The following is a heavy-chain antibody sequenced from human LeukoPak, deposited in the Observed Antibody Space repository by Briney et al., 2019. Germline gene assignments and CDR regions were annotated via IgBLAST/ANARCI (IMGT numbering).Heavy chain of an antibody. CDR1: GGSISSSSYY. D-gene: IGHD3-10*01. J-gene: IGHJ4*02. V-gene: IGHV4-39*01. CDR3: ARGTSGSYYIVLIH. Sequence: SETLSRTCTVSGGSISSSSYYWGWIRQPPGKGLEWIGSMYYSGTTHYNPSLRSRVTISVDTSKNQFSLKLSSVTAADTAVYYCARGTSGSYYIVLIHWGQGTLVTVSS. CDR2: MYYSGTT.